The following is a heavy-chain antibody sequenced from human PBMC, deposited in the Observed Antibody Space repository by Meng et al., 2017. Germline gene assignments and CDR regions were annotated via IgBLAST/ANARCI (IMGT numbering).Heavy chain of an antibody. V-gene: IGHV1-2*06. CDR1: GGTFSSYA. CDR2: INPNSGGT. Sequence: ASVKVSCKASGGTFSSYAISWVRQAPGQGLEWMGRINPNSGGTNYAQKFQGRVTMTRDTSISTAYMELSRLRSDDTAVYYCARSYCSSTSCYGMDVWGQGTTVTVSS. CDR3: ARSYCSSTSCYGMDV. D-gene: IGHD2-2*01. J-gene: IGHJ6*02.